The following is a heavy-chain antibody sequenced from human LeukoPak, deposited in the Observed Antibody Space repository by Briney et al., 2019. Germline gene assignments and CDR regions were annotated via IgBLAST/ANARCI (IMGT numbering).Heavy chain of an antibody. CDR3: AGGPLGSGSLDY. V-gene: IGHV3-74*01. Sequence: GGSLSLSCAASGLTFSGYWMHWARQVPGKGPVWVSRINSDGSRTSYADSVKGRFTISRDNARNTLYLQMNSLRAEDTAVYYCAGGPLGSGSLDYWGQGTLVTVSS. CDR2: INSDGSRT. J-gene: IGHJ4*02. CDR1: GLTFSGYW. D-gene: IGHD1-26*01.